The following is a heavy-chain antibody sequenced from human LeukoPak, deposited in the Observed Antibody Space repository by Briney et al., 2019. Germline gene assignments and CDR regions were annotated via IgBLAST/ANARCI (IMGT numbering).Heavy chain of an antibody. V-gene: IGHV1-8*01. D-gene: IGHD3-10*01. CDR3: ARGPTLLWFGGGNNYYYMDV. CDR1: GYTFTSYD. Sequence: ASVKVSCKASGYTFTSYDINWVRQATGQGLEWMGWMNPNSGNTGYAQKFQGRVTMTRNTSISTAYMELSSLRSEDTAVYYCARGPTLLWFGGGNNYYYMDVWGKGTTVTISS. J-gene: IGHJ6*03. CDR2: MNPNSGNT.